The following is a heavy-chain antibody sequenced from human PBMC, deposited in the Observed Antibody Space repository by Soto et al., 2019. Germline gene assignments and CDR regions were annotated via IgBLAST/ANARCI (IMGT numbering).Heavy chain of an antibody. CDR2: IYWDDDK. J-gene: IGHJ4*02. CDR3: AHRRYDILTGYSGFDY. V-gene: IGHV2-5*02. CDR1: GYSLSTSGVG. D-gene: IGHD3-9*01. Sequence: QITLKESGPTLVKPTQTLTLTCTFSGYSLSTSGVGVGWIRQPPGKALEWLALIYWDDDKRYSPSLKSRLTITKDTSKNQVVLTMTHMDPVDTATYYCAHRRYDILTGYSGFDYWGRGTLVTVSS.